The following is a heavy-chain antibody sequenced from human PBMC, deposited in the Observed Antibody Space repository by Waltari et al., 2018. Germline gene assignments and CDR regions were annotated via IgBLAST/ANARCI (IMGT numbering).Heavy chain of an antibody. CDR2: INPNSGGT. J-gene: IGHJ3*02. CDR1: GYRFPAYS. Sequence: QVQLVQSGAAVKKPGSSVKVSCKASGYRFPAYSMHWVRQAPGQGLEWMGRINPNSGGTNYAQKLQGRVTMTRDTSISTAYMELSRLRPDDTAVYYCARVQDAWRSDAFDIWGQGTMVTVSS. CDR3: ARVQDAWRSDAFDI. D-gene: IGHD1-1*01. V-gene: IGHV1-2*06.